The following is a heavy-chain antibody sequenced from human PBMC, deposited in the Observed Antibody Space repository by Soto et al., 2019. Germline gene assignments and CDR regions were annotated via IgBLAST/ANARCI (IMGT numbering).Heavy chain of an antibody. D-gene: IGHD3-3*01. CDR2: IIPIFGTA. J-gene: IGHJ4*02. CDR3: ARGGAPVLRFLEWLSPTYFDY. V-gene: IGHV1-69*13. CDR1: GGRFSSYA. Sequence: GTSVKLSCEACGGRFSSYAISWVRQAPEQGLEWMGGIIPIFGTANYAQKFQGRVTITADESTSTAYMELSSLRSEDTAVYYCARGGAPVLRFLEWLSPTYFDYWGQGTLVTVSS.